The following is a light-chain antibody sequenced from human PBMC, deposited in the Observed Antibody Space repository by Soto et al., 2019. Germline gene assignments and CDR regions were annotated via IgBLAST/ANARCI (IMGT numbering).Light chain of an antibody. Sequence: EILMTQSPATLSVSPGERATLSCRASQSVRSNLAWYQQKPGQAPRLLIYGASTRATDIPARFSGSGSGTEFTLTISSLQSEDCAIYYCQQFNSLFGQGTRLEIK. CDR3: QQFNSL. V-gene: IGKV3-15*01. CDR1: QSVRSN. CDR2: GAS. J-gene: IGKJ5*01.